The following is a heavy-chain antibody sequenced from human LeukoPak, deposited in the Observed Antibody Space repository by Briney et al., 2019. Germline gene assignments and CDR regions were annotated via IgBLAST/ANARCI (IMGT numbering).Heavy chain of an antibody. Sequence: TETLSLTCAVYGGSFSGYYWSWIRQPPGKGLEWIGEINHSGSTIYNPSLKSRVTISVDTSKNQFSLKLSSVTAADTAVYYCARGGGWLRSGGWFDPWGQGTLVTVSS. CDR1: GGSFSGYY. D-gene: IGHD5-12*01. J-gene: IGHJ5*02. CDR2: INHSGST. V-gene: IGHV4-34*01. CDR3: ARGGGWLRSGGWFDP.